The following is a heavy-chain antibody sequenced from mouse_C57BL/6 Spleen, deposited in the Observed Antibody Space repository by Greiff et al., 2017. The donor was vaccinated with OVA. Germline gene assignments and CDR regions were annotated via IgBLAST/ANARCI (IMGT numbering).Heavy chain of an antibody. Sequence: QVQLQQPGAELVKPGASVKLSCKASGYTFTSYWMHWVKQRPGQGLEWIGMIHPNSGSTNYNEKFKSKATLTVDKSSSTAYMKLSSLTSEDSAVYYCAREGSVYYAMDYWGQGTSVTVSS. CDR3: AREGSVYYAMDY. J-gene: IGHJ4*01. V-gene: IGHV1-64*01. CDR2: IHPNSGST. CDR1: GYTFTSYW. D-gene: IGHD1-1*01.